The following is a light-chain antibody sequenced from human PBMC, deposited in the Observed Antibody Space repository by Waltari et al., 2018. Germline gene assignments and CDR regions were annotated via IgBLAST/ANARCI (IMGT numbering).Light chain of an antibody. CDR2: RAS. CDR3: QQYGSSPLT. CDR1: QSVGSSY. V-gene: IGKV3-20*01. Sequence: EIVLTQSPGTLPLSPGERATLSGRPSQSVGSSYLAWYQQNPGPAPRLLIYRASSRATGIPDRFSGSGSGTDFTLTISRLEPEDFAVYYCQQYGSSPLTFGPGTKVEFK. J-gene: IGKJ3*01.